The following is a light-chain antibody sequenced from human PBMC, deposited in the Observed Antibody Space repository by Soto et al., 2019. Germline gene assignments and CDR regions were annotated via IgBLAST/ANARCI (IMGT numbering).Light chain of an antibody. CDR2: DAS. J-gene: IGKJ3*01. Sequence: EIVLTQSPATLSLSPGERATLSCRASQRVSSYLAWYQQKPGQAPRLLISDASNRATGITARFSGSGSGTDFTLTISNLQPEDFAVYYCQQRSHLPPLFTFGPGTKVDIK. CDR3: QQRSHLPPLFT. CDR1: QRVSSY. V-gene: IGKV3-11*01.